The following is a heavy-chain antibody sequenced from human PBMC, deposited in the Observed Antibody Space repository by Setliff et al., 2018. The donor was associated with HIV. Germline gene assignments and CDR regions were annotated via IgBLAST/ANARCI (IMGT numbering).Heavy chain of an antibody. J-gene: IGHJ4*01. CDR1: GGSFSSATYS. CDR2: IYTSGNT. CDR3: ARTEDYSYGDAPFDY. Sequence: SETLSLTCTVSGGSFSSATYSWIWIRQPAGKGLEYIGLIYTSGNTRYNPSLKSRLSISVDTAKNQISLKLSSVTAADTAVYYCARTEDYSYGDAPFDYWGHGTLVTVSS. D-gene: IGHD5-18*01. V-gene: IGHV4-61*10.